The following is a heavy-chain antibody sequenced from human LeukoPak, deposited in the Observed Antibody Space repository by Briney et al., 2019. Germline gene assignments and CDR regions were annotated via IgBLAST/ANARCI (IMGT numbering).Heavy chain of an antibody. CDR3: ARGQDTDIVVVPAAMALDY. V-gene: IGHV3-30-3*01. J-gene: IGHJ4*02. D-gene: IGHD2-2*01. Sequence: QPGGSLRLSCAASGFTFSSYAMHWVRQAPGKGLEWVAVISYDGSNKYYADSVKGRFTISRDNSKNTLYLQMNSLRAEDTAVYYCARGQDTDIVVVPAAMALDYWGQGTLVTVSS. CDR2: ISYDGSNK. CDR1: GFTFSSYA.